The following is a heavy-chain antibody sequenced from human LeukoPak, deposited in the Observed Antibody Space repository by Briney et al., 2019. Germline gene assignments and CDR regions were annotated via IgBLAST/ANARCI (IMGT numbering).Heavy chain of an antibody. V-gene: IGHV3-30*04. Sequence: GGSLRLSCAASGFTFSSYAMHWVRQGPGKGLEWVAFISSDGRTEYNADSVKGRFTISRDNSKNTLYLQMNGLTTEDTAVYYCARGWGSGAWLIDSWGQGTLVSVSS. CDR3: ARGWGSGAWLIDS. D-gene: IGHD3-16*01. J-gene: IGHJ4*02. CDR1: GFTFSSYA. CDR2: ISSDGRTE.